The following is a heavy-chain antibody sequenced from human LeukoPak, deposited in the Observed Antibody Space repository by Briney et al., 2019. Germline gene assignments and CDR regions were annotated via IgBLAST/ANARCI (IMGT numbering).Heavy chain of an antibody. V-gene: IGHV4-61*02. J-gene: IGHJ3*02. Sequence: SETLSLTCTVSGGSISSGSYYWSWIRQPAGKGLEWIGRIYTSGSTNYNPSLKSRVTISVDTSKNQFSLKLSSVTAADTAVYYCARVFRYYYDSSADIWGQGTMVTVSS. CDR2: IYTSGST. CDR1: GGSISSGSYY. D-gene: IGHD3-22*01. CDR3: ARVFRYYYDSSADI.